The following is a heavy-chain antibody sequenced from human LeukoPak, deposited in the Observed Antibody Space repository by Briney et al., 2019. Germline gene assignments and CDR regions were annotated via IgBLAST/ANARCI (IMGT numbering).Heavy chain of an antibody. J-gene: IGHJ3*02. CDR2: MNPNSGNT. D-gene: IGHD3-10*01. Sequence: GASVKVSCKASGYTFTSYDINWVRQAAGQGLEWMGWMNPNSGNTGYAQKFQGRVTMTRNTSISTAYMELSSLRSEDTAVYYCASITMVRGVIWDAFDIWGQGTMVTVSS. V-gene: IGHV1-8*01. CDR1: GYTFTSYD. CDR3: ASITMVRGVIWDAFDI.